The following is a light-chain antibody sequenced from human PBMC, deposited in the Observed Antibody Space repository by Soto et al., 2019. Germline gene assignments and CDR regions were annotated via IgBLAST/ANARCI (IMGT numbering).Light chain of an antibody. V-gene: IGKV3-11*01. CDR3: QQRSHWLLT. CDR2: DAS. CDR1: QSVSSY. Sequence: EIVLTQSPATLSLSPGERATLSCRASQSVSSYLAWYQQKPGQAPRLLIQDASTRATGIPARFSGSGSGTHFTITISSLEPEEFAVYCGQQRSHWLLTFGGGTKVEIK. J-gene: IGKJ4*01.